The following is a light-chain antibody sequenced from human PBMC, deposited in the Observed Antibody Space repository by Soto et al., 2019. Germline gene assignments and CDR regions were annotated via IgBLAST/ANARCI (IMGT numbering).Light chain of an antibody. V-gene: IGKV1-5*03. J-gene: IGKJ4*01. Sequence: DSQMTQYPSTLSASVGDRVTITCRASQSISSWLAGYQQKPGKAPKLLISKASTLQSGVPPRFSGSGSGTEFTLTISSLQPDDFATYCGQQYESYPMTFGGGTKVEIK. CDR2: KAS. CDR1: QSISSW. CDR3: QQYESYPMT.